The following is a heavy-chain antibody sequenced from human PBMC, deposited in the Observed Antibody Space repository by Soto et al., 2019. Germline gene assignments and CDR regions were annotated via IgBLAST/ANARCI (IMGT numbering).Heavy chain of an antibody. CDR1: GFTFSSYA. D-gene: IGHD2-8*01. J-gene: IGHJ4*02. CDR2: ISGSGGST. Sequence: EVQLLESGGGLVQPGGSLRLSCAASGFTFSSYAMSWVRQAPGKGLEWVLAISGSGGSTYYADSVKGRFTISRDNSKNTLYLQMNSLRAEDTAVYYCAKAKGYCTNGVCSKGLDYWGQGTLVTVSS. CDR3: AKAKGYCTNGVCSKGLDY. V-gene: IGHV3-23*01.